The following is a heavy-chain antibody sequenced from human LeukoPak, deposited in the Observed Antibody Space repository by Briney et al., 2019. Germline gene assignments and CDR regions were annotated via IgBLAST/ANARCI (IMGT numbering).Heavy chain of an antibody. CDR1: RFNVNNYW. V-gene: IGHV3-74*01. CDR2: INGDGRVT. CDR3: VKDFGGELDS. D-gene: IGHD3-10*01. J-gene: IGHJ5*01. Sequence: GGSLRLSCAASRFNVNNYWMHWVRQAPGKGLVWVSRINGDGRVTSYATFVRGRFTIFRDSVENTLHLQMNSLRAEDTAVYYCVKDFGGELDSWGQGTLVTVSS.